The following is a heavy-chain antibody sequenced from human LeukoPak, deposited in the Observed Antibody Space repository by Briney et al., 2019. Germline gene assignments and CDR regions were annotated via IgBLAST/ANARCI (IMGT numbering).Heavy chain of an antibody. D-gene: IGHD6-19*01. CDR2: VYHSGGGNK. V-gene: IGHV4-4*02. CDR1: GGSLSTTSW. Sequence: RASGTLSLTCAVSGGSLSTTSWWVWLRQPPGKGLEWIGEVYHSGGGNKNYNPSLKSRATISIDTSRNQFSLNLRSVTAADTAVYFCARDNPRTTGYSSGSTFDFWGQGILVTVSS. CDR3: ARDNPRTTGYSSGSTFDF. J-gene: IGHJ4*02.